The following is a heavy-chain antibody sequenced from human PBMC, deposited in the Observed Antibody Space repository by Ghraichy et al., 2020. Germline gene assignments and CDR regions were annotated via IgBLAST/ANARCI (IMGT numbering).Heavy chain of an antibody. D-gene: IGHD2-15*01. J-gene: IGHJ4*02. V-gene: IGHV4-4*07. CDR3: ARTPFIGFPKYFDY. CDR2: VYASGST. CDR1: GGSISSYY. Sequence: SETLSLTCTVSGGSISSYYWNWIRLPAWKGLEWIGRVYASGSTNYNPSLKGRVTMSVDTSKNQFSLKLNSVTAADTAVYFCARTPFIGFPKYFDYWGQGALVTVSS.